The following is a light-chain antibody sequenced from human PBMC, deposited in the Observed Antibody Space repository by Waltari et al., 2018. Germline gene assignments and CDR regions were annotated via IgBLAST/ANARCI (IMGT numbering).Light chain of an antibody. J-gene: IGLJ2*01. V-gene: IGLV1-44*01. CDR2: ANN. CDR1: SSNIGINT. CDR3: AAWDDSLNGWV. Sequence: QSVLTQPPSVSGTPGQRVTISCSGRSSNIGINTVSWFLQFPGTAPKLLIFANNWRPSGVPDRFSGTNSCTSASLAISGLQSEDDATYYCAAWDDSLNGWVFGGGTKLTVL.